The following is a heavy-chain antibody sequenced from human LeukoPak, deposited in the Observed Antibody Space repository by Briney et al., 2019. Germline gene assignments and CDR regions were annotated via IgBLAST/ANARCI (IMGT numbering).Heavy chain of an antibody. D-gene: IGHD3-3*01. Sequence: SVKVSCKASGDTFSQYAIIWVRQAPGQGLEWMGGIIPIFGTANYAQKFQGRVTITADESTSTAYMELSSLRSEDTAVYYCAREDDFWSGVFDYWGQGTMVTVSS. CDR1: GDTFSQYA. V-gene: IGHV1-69*13. CDR2: IIPIFGTA. J-gene: IGHJ4*02. CDR3: AREDDFWSGVFDY.